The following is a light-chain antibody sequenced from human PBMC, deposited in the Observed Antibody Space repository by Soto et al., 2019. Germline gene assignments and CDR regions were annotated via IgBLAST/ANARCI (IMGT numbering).Light chain of an antibody. J-gene: IGKJ3*01. Sequence: EIVMTQSPATLSVSPGERATLSCRASQSVSSNLVWYQQKHGQAPRLLIYGASTRATGIAARFSSSGSSTTFTLTTISLQSEDFAVYYCQQYNNWPPGVTFGPGTKVDIK. CDR2: GAS. CDR3: QQYNNWPPGVT. V-gene: IGKV3-15*01. CDR1: QSVSSN.